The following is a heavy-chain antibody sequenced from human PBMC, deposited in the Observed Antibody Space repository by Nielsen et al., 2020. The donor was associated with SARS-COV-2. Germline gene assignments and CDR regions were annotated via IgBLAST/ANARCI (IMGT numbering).Heavy chain of an antibody. CDR2: INSDGSST. D-gene: IGHD5-18*01. J-gene: IGHJ6*03. V-gene: IGHV3-74*01. Sequence: GESLKISCAASGFTFSSYWMHWVRQAPGKGLVWVSRINSDGSSTSYADSVKGRFTISRDNAKNTLYLQMNSLRAEDTAVYYCARPTGGYSYGGYMDVWGKGTTVTVSS. CDR1: GFTFSSYW. CDR3: ARPTGGYSYGGYMDV.